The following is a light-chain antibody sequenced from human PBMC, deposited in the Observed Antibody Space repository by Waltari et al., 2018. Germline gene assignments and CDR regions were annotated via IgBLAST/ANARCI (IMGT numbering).Light chain of an antibody. J-gene: IGKJ1*01. CDR2: AES. CDR3: QQSYSTPWT. Sequence: IQMTQSPSSLSASVGDRVTITCRANQSISSYLNWYQQKPGKAPKLLIYAESSLQSGVPSRFSGSGSGTDFTLTISSLQPEDFATYYCQQSYSTPWTFGQGTKVEIK. CDR1: QSISSY. V-gene: IGKV1-39*01.